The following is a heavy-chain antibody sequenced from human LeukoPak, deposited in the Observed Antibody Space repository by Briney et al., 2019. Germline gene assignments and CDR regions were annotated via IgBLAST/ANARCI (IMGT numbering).Heavy chain of an antibody. J-gene: IGHJ4*02. Sequence: SETLSLTCAVYGGSFSGYYWSWIRQPPGKGLEWIGYIYYSGSTNYNPSLKSRVSISVDTSKKQFSLRLSSVTAADTAVYYCARYSSGWYGFDYWGQGTLVTVSS. CDR3: ARYSSGWYGFDY. V-gene: IGHV4-59*01. CDR1: GGSFSGYY. CDR2: IYYSGST. D-gene: IGHD6-19*01.